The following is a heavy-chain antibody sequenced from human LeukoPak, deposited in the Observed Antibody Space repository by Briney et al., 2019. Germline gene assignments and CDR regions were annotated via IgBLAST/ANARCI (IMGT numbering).Heavy chain of an antibody. V-gene: IGHV3-21*01. CDR1: GFTFSSYA. J-gene: IGHJ4*02. CDR2: ISSSSSYI. Sequence: GGSLRLSCAASGFTFSSYAMSWVRQAPGKGLEWVSSISSSSSYIYYADSVKGRFTISRDNAKNSLYLQMNGLRAEDTAVYYCARDLASDSSGLDYWGQGTLVTVSS. CDR3: ARDLASDSSGLDY. D-gene: IGHD3-22*01.